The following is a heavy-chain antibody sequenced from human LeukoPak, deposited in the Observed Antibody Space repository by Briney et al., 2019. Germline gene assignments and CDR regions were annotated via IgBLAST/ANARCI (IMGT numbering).Heavy chain of an antibody. D-gene: IGHD3-16*01. J-gene: IGHJ4*02. V-gene: IGHV3-48*03. Sequence: PGGSLRLSCAASGFTFSSYEMNWVRQAPGEGLEWVSYISSSGSTIYYADSVKGRFTISRDNAKNSLYLQMNSLRAEDTAVYYCARDGGPRGGQGRPDCWGQGTLVTVSS. CDR3: ARDGGPRGGQGRPDC. CDR2: ISSSGSTI. CDR1: GFTFSSYE.